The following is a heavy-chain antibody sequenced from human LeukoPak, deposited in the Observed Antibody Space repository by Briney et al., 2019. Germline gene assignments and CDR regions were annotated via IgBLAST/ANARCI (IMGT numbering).Heavy chain of an antibody. J-gene: IGHJ4*02. V-gene: IGHV3-48*03. CDR2: ISGSGSTI. CDR1: GFTFSSYE. D-gene: IGHD6-19*01. CDR3: ARAPGIAVAGTCFDY. Sequence: GGSLRLSCAASGFTFSSYEMNWVRQAPGKGLEWDSYISGSGSTIYYADSVKGRFTISRDNAKNSLYLQMNSLRAEDTAVYYCARAPGIAVAGTCFDYWGQGTLVTVSS.